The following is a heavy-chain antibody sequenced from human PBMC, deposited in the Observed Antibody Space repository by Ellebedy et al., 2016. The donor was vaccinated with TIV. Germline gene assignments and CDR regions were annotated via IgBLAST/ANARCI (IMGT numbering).Heavy chain of an antibody. D-gene: IGHD3-22*01. CDR3: ARSRPHYDSSGFNYPQYHVYPLDV. CDR2: INHSGST. CDR1: GGSFSGYF. V-gene: IGHV4-34*01. J-gene: IGHJ6*02. Sequence: MPSETLSLTCAVSGGSFSGYFWSWIRQPPGKGLEWIGDINHSGSTNYNPSLKSRVTISVDTSKNQFSLKLTSVTAADTAVYYCARSRPHYDSSGFNYPQYHVYPLDVWGQGTTVTVS.